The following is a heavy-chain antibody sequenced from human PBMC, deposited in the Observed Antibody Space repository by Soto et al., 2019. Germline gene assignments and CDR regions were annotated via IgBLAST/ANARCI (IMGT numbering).Heavy chain of an antibody. V-gene: IGHV1-69*01. Sequence: QVQLVQSGAEVKKPGSSVKVSCKASGGTFSSFTISWVRQAPGQGLEWMGGIIPIYGTANYAQKFQGRVTITGEASQRTTYMELGRLRSWDTAVKYWGKSPRGDWESLQYLPKGGWGQGTTVTVSS. D-gene: IGHD1-1*01. CDR3: GKSPRGDWESLQYLPKGG. CDR1: GGTFSSFT. CDR2: IIPIYGTA. J-gene: IGHJ6*02.